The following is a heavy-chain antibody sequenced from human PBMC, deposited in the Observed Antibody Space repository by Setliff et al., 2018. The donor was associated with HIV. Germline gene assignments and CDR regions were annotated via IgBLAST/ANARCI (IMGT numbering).Heavy chain of an antibody. CDR1: GYSISNGYY. CDR2: IYHSGST. J-gene: IGHJ4*02. D-gene: IGHD2-21*02. V-gene: IGHV4-38-2*02. CDR3: AREGDGIDF. Sequence: SETLSLTCALSGYSISNGYYWGWIRQPSGKGLEWIGSIYHSGSTFYNPSLRSRVTISVDTSQDQFSLRLTSVTAADSAVYYCAREGDGIDFWGQGTLVTVSS.